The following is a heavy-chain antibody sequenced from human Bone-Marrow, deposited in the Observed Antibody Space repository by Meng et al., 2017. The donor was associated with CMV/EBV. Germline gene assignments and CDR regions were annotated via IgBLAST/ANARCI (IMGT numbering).Heavy chain of an antibody. V-gene: IGHV4-59*01. Sequence: GSLRLSCAVYGGSFSGYYWSWIRQPPGKGLEWIGYIYYSGSTNYNPSLKSRVTISVDTSKNQFSLKLSSVTAADTAVYYCARATPNYDFWSGLGNWFDPWGQGTLVTVSS. CDR2: IYYSGST. CDR1: GGSFSGYY. D-gene: IGHD3-3*01. CDR3: ARATPNYDFWSGLGNWFDP. J-gene: IGHJ5*02.